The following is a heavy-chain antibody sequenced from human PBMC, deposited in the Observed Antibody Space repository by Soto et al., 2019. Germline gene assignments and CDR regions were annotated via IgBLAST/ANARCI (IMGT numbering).Heavy chain of an antibody. V-gene: IGHV1-69*01. CDR1: GGIFSTYA. D-gene: IGHD3-10*01. Sequence: QVQLVQSGAEVKKPGSSVKVSCKASGGIFSTYAISWLRQAPGQGLEWMGGIIPLFGTPNYAQRFQGRVTITAEESTSTGYMELSRLRSEDTAVYYCARDRDDYGSGNYYNRIDFWGQGTLVTVSS. J-gene: IGHJ4*02. CDR3: ARDRDDYGSGNYYNRIDF. CDR2: IIPLFGTP.